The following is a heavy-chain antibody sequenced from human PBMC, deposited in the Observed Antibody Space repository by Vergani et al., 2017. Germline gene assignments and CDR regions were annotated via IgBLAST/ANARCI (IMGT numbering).Heavy chain of an antibody. V-gene: IGHV3-23*01. CDR3: ARDMVGMDGGSYYRSDAFDI. Sequence: EVQLLESGGGLVQPGGSLRLSCAASGFTFSSYAMSWVRQAPGKGLEWVSAISGSGGSTYYADSVKGRFTISRDNSKNTLYLQMNSLRAEDTAVYYCARDMVGMDGGSYYRSDAFDIWGQGTMVTVSS. CDR1: GFTFSSYA. J-gene: IGHJ3*02. CDR2: ISGSGGST. D-gene: IGHD1-26*01.